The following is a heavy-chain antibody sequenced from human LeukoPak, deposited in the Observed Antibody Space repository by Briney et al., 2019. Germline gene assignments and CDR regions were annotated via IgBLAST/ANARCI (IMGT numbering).Heavy chain of an antibody. J-gene: IGHJ6*03. Sequence: GGSLRLSCAASGFTVSSNYMSRVRQAPGKGLEWVSVIYSGGSTYYADSVKGRFTISRDNSKNTLYLQMNSLRAEDTAVYYCARMDTAMVYYYYYYYMDVWGKGTTVTISS. D-gene: IGHD5-18*01. CDR3: ARMDTAMVYYYYYYYMDV. CDR1: GFTVSSNY. V-gene: IGHV3-66*01. CDR2: IYSGGST.